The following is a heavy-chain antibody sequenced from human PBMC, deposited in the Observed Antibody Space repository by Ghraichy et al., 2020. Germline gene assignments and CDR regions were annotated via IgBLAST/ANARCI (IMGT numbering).Heavy chain of an antibody. J-gene: IGHJ6*02. Sequence: SQTLSLTCAISGDSVSSNSITWNWIRQSPSRGLEWLGRTYYRSKWYNDYAVSVKSRITINPDTSKNQFSLQLNSVTPEDTAVYYCARVIEWVRGSEYYYYYAMDVWGQGTTVTVSS. CDR2: TYYRSKWYN. CDR1: GDSVSSNSIT. CDR3: ARVIEWVRGSEYYYYYAMDV. D-gene: IGHD1-1*01. V-gene: IGHV6-1*01.